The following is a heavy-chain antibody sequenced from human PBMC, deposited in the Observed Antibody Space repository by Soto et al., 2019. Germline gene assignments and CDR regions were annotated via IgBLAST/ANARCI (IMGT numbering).Heavy chain of an antibody. Sequence: ASVKVSCKVSGYTLTELSMHWVRQAPGKGLEWMGGFDPEDGETIYAQKFQGRVTMTEDTSTDTAYMALSSLRSEDTAVYYCATGASYYAQNRGGAQSDFWSGYHQPHTDYWGQGTLVTVSS. V-gene: IGHV1-24*01. CDR3: ATGASYYAQNRGGAQSDFWSGYHQPHTDY. CDR2: FDPEDGET. D-gene: IGHD3-3*01. J-gene: IGHJ4*02. CDR1: GYTLTELS.